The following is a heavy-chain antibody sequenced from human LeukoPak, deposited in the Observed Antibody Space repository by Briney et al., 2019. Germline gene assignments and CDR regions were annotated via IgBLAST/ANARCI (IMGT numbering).Heavy chain of an antibody. V-gene: IGHV3-21*06. CDR3: ATETNGRHYDY. J-gene: IGHJ4*02. CDR1: GLTFSTSG. Sequence: KSGRSLRLSCTPSGLTFSTSGSNWVRQAPGKWLEWVASIGPTGSDRYHADSIKDRFTISRDNANNFLYLQMNSLRAEDTAVYYCATETNGRHYDYWGQGTLLTVSS. CDR2: IGPTGSDR. D-gene: IGHD1-14*01.